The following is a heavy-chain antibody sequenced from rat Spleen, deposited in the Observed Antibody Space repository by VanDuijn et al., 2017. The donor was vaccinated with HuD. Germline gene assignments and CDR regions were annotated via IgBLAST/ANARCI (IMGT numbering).Heavy chain of an antibody. CDR2: ISYDGTAT. V-gene: IGHV5S14*01. CDR1: GFSLSSYG. D-gene: IGHD4-3*01. J-gene: IGHJ4*01. Sequence: VQLKESGPGLVQPSQTLSLTCTVSGFSLSSYGVIWVRQPPGKGLEWVASISYDGTATYYRDSVKGRFTISRDNAKDTQYLQMNSLRSEDTATYYCARHGRGGTAYYYVMDAWGQGASVTVSS. CDR3: ARHGRGGTAYYYVMDA.